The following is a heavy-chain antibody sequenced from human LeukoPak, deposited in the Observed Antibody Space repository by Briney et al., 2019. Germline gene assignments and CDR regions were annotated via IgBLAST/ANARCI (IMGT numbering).Heavy chain of an antibody. CDR3: ARINSGSYYGYYYYGMDV. CDR1: GGSISSYY. D-gene: IGHD1-26*01. J-gene: IGHJ6*02. V-gene: IGHV4-59*08. Sequence: SETLSLTCIVSGGSISSYYWSWIRQPPGKGLEWIGYIYYSGSTNYNPSLKSRVTISVDTSKNQFSLKLSSATAADTAVYYCARINSGSYYGYYYYGMDVWGQGTTVTVSS. CDR2: IYYSGST.